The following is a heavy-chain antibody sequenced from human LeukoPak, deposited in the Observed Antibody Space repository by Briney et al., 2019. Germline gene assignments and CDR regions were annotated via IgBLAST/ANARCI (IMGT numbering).Heavy chain of an antibody. V-gene: IGHV3-7*01. CDR2: IKQDGSEK. CDR3: ARDSSTSCYDY. J-gene: IGHJ4*02. Sequence: GGSLRLSCAASGFTFSSYAMSWVRQAPGKGLEWVANIKQDGSEKYYVDSVKGRFTISRDNAKNSLYLQMNSLRAEDTAVYYCARDSSTSCYDYWGQGTLVTVSS. CDR1: GFTFSSYA. D-gene: IGHD2-2*01.